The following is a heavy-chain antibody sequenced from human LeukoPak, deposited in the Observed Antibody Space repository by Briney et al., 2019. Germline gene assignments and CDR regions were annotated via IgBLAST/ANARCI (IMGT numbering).Heavy chain of an antibody. CDR2: MNPNSGNT. D-gene: IGHD6-19*01. CDR3: ARGRGAVAGSSFDL. CDR1: GYTFTSYD. J-gene: IGHJ5*02. Sequence: ASEKVSCKASGYTFTSYDINWVRQATGQGLEWMGWMNPNSGNTGYAQKFQGRVTMTRNTSISTAYMELSSLRSEDTAVYYCARGRGAVAGSSFDLWGQGTLVTVSS. V-gene: IGHV1-8*01.